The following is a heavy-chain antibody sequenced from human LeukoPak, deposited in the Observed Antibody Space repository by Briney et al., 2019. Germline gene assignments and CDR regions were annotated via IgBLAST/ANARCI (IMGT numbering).Heavy chain of an antibody. J-gene: IGHJ4*02. V-gene: IGHV1-69*05. CDR3: VRDKYSYGYTDGRFDY. Sequence: ASVKVSCKASGGTFSSYAISWVRQAPGQGLEWMGGIIPIFGTANYAQKFQGRVTITTDESTSTAYMELSSLRSEDTAVYYCVRDKYSYGYTDGRFDYWGQGTLVTVSS. CDR1: GGTFSSYA. D-gene: IGHD5-18*01. CDR2: IIPIFGTA.